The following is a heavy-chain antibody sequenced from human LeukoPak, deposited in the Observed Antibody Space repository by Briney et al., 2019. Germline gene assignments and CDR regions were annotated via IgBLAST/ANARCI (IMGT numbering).Heavy chain of an antibody. D-gene: IGHD1-1*01. CDR3: ARVAGTTAGLMGP. Sequence: GGSLRLSCAASGFTFSSYSMNWVRQAPGKGLEWVSSISSSSSYIYYADSVKGRFTISRDNAKNSLYLQMNSLRADDTAVYYCARVAGTTAGLMGPWGQGTLVTVSS. CDR1: GFTFSSYS. V-gene: IGHV3-21*04. J-gene: IGHJ5*02. CDR2: ISSSSSYI.